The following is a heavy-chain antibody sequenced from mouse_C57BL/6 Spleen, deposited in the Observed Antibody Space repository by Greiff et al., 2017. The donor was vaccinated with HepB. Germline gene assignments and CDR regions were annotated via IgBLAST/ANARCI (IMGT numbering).Heavy chain of an antibody. CDR3: AIYDGYYNYFDY. V-gene: IGHV1-55*01. CDR2: IYPGSGST. CDR1: GYTFTSYW. J-gene: IGHJ2*01. D-gene: IGHD2-3*01. Sequence: VKLQQPGAELVKPGASVKMSCKASGYTFTSYWITWVKQRPGQGLEWIGDIYPGSGSTNYNEKFKSKATLTVDTSSSTAYMQLSSLTSEDSAVYYCAIYDGYYNYFDYWGQGTTLTVSS.